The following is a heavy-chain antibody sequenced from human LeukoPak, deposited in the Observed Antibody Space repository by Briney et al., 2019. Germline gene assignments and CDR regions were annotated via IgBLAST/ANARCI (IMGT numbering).Heavy chain of an antibody. CDR1: GGTFSSYA. CDR2: IIPIFGTA. CDR3: ARNAVAGTNDAFDI. D-gene: IGHD6-19*01. J-gene: IGHJ3*02. V-gene: IGHV1-69*05. Sequence: SVKVSSKASGGTFSSYAISWVRQAPGQGLEWMGRIIPIFGTANYAQKFQGRVTITTDESTSTAYMELSSLRSEDTAVYYCARNAVAGTNDAFDIWGQGTMVTVS.